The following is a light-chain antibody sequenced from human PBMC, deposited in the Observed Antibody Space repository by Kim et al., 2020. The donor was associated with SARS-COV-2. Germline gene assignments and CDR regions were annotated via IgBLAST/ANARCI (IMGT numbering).Light chain of an antibody. CDR1: RRNDSYD. CDR2: LQSDGRH. V-gene: IGLV4-69*01. Sequence: ASVKRTCTLSRRNDSYDMAWSQQQPKKDSRYLVKLQSDGRHSKGYGILARVSGSSSGAARYLTTYSLQSEDEADSYCQTWGTGIRVFGTWTKVTLL. J-gene: IGLJ1*01. CDR3: QTWGTGIRV.